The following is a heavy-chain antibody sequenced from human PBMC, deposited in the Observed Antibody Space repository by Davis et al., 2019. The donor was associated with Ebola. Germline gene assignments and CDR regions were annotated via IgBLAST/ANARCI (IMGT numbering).Heavy chain of an antibody. CDR1: GGTFSSYA. Sequence: SVKVSCKASGGTFSSYAISWVRQAPGQGLEWMGGIIPIFGTANYAQKFQGRVTITRDTSASTAYMELSSLRSEDTAVYYCARLSPSIKYYYYGMDVWGQGTTVTVSS. V-gene: IGHV1-69*05. J-gene: IGHJ6*02. D-gene: IGHD3-10*01. CDR3: ARLSPSIKYYYYGMDV. CDR2: IIPIFGTA.